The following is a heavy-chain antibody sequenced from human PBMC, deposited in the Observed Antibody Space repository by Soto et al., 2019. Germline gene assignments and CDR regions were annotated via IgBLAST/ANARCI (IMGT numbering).Heavy chain of an antibody. Sequence: GGSLRLSCAAAGVTFSSYAMSWVRQAPGKGLEWVSAISGSGGSTYYADYVKGRFTMSRDNSNNALYLQMNGLRAEDTDVYYCAKVRADFRSRYYTTFDYWGQGTLVTVCS. CDR3: AKVRADFRSRYYTTFDY. CDR2: ISGSGGST. J-gene: IGHJ4*02. CDR1: GVTFSSYA. V-gene: IGHV3-23*01. D-gene: IGHD3-3*01.